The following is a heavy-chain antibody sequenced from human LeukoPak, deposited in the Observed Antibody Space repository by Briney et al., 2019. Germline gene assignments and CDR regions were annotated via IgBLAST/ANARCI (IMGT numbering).Heavy chain of an antibody. CDR3: ARVSYVTTYYYYYMDV. J-gene: IGHJ6*03. CDR2: INPNSGGT. V-gene: IGHV1-2*06. Sequence: ASVKVSCKASGYTFTGYYMHWVRQAPGQGLEWMRRINPNSGGTNYAQKFQGRVTMTRDTSISTAYMELSRLRSDDTAVYYCARVSYVTTYYYYYMDVWGKGTTVTVSS. D-gene: IGHD2/OR15-2a*01. CDR1: GYTFTGYY.